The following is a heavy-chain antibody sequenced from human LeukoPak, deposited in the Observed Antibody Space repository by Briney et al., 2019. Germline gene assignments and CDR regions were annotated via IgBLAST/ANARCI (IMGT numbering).Heavy chain of an antibody. J-gene: IGHJ4*02. V-gene: IGHV3-9*01. CDR2: ISWNSGSI. Sequence: PGRSLRLSCAASGFTFDDYAMHWVRQAPGKGLEWVSGISWNSGSIGYADSVKGRLTISRDNAKNSPYLQMNSLRAEDTALYYCEKAKGGIAVAGPLDYGGQETLVTVSS. CDR3: EKAKGGIAVAGPLDY. D-gene: IGHD6-19*01. CDR1: GFTFDDYA.